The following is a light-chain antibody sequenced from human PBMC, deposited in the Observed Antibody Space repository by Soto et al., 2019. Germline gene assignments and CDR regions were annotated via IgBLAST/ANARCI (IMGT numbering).Light chain of an antibody. CDR2: WSS. V-gene: IGKV4-1*01. CDR1: QSVLYTSNNKNH. J-gene: IGKJ2*01. CDR3: QQSYSSPPA. Sequence: DIVMTQSPDSLAVSLGERATINCKSSQSVLYTSNNKNHLAWYQQKPGQPPKLLIYWSSTRESGVPDRFSGSRSGTDFTLTISSLQAEDVAVYYCQQSYSSPPAFGQGTKLGIK.